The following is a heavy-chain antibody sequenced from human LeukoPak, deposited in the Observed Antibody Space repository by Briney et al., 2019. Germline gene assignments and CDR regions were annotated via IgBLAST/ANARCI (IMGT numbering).Heavy chain of an antibody. CDR3: AKVGRRGYSYGFDY. D-gene: IGHD5-18*01. CDR2: ISWNSGSI. V-gene: IGHV3-9*01. J-gene: IGHJ4*02. CDR1: GFTFDDYA. Sequence: PGRSLRLSCAASGFTFDDYAMHWVRQAPGKGLEWVSGISWNSGSIGYADSVKGRFTISRDNAKNSLYLQMNSLRAEDTALYYCAKVGRRGYSYGFDYWGQGTLVTVSS.